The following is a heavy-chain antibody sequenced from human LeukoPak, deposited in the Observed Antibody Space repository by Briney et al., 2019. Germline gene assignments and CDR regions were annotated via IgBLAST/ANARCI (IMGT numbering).Heavy chain of an antibody. CDR1: GFXFGSYW. V-gene: IGHV3-7*04. Sequence: GGSLRLSCVASGFXFGSYWMTWVRQAPGKGREWVASIKQDGSEKHYVDSVKGRFTISRENTKNSLYLQMNSLRGEDPAVYYCARDLGWSYSGGDPEDDAFDIWGQGTVVTVSS. CDR2: IKQDGSEK. J-gene: IGHJ3*02. D-gene: IGHD3-10*01. CDR3: ARDLGWSYSGGDPEDDAFDI.